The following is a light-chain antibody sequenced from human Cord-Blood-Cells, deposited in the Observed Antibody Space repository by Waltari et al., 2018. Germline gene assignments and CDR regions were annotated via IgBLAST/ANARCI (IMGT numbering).Light chain of an antibody. CDR2: DVS. CDR1: TSDVGGYNL. Sequence: QYALTQPASVSGSPGQSITLSCTGTTSDVGGYNLVSWYPQHPGKAPKLMIYDVSNRPSGVSNRFSGSKSGNTASLTISGLKAEDEADYYCSSYTSSSTLVFGTGTKVTVL. J-gene: IGLJ1*01. V-gene: IGLV2-14*03. CDR3: SSYTSSSTLV.